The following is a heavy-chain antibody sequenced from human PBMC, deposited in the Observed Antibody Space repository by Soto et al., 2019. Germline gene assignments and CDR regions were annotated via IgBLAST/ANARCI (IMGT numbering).Heavy chain of an antibody. V-gene: IGHV3-23*01. CDR2: ISGSGGST. D-gene: IGHD2-21*02. CDR3: AKVPLAICGGDCYSNLDY. J-gene: IGHJ4*02. Sequence: GGSLRLSCAASGFTFSSYAMSWVRQAPGKGLEWVSAISGSGGSTYYADSVKGRFTISRDNSKNTRYLQMNSLRAEDTAVYYCAKVPLAICGGDCYSNLDYWGQGTLVTVSS. CDR1: GFTFSSYA.